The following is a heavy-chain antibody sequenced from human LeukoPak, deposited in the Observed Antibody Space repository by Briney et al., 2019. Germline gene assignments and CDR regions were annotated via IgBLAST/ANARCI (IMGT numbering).Heavy chain of an antibody. CDR1: GFPLSSNY. J-gene: IGHJ4*02. CDR2: IYSGVSP. V-gene: IGHV3-53*01. D-gene: IGHD5-24*01. Sequence: GGSLRLSCASSGFPLSSNYISWVRQPPGKVLEWVSGIYSGVSPYYADSVKGRFTISRDNSKNTLYLQINSLRAEDTAVYDCARDGRMMAAPDCWGQGTLVTDSS. CDR3: ARDGRMMAAPDC.